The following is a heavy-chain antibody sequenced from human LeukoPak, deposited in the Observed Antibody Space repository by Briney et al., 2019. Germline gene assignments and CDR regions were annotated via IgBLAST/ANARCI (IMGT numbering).Heavy chain of an antibody. J-gene: IGHJ4*02. CDR3: ARGRVITMVRGVLVY. CDR1: GFTFSSYS. V-gene: IGHV3-48*01. D-gene: IGHD3-10*01. CDR2: ISSSSSTI. Sequence: GGSLRLSCAASGFTFSSYSMNWVRQAPGKGLEWVSYISSSSSTIYYADSVKGRFTISRDNAKNSLYLQMNSLRAEDTVVYYCARGRVITMVRGVLVYWGQGTLVTVSS.